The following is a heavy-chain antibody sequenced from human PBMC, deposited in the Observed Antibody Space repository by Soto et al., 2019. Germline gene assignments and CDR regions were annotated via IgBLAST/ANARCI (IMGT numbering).Heavy chain of an antibody. CDR2: IYYSGTT. CDR3: ARCSLVVVPAPGFDP. D-gene: IGHD2-2*01. V-gene: IGHV4-31*03. CDR1: GGSISSGGYY. J-gene: IGHJ5*02. Sequence: SETLSLTCTVSGGSISSGGYYWSWIRQHPGKGLEWIGYIYYSGTTYYNPSLKSRVAISVDTSKNQFSLQLSSVSAADTALYYCARCSLVVVPAPGFDPWGWGTLVTVSS.